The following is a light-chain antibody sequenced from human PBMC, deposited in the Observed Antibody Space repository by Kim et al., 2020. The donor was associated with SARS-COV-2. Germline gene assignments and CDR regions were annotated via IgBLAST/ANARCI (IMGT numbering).Light chain of an antibody. CDR1: KLGDKY. CDR2: QDR. Sequence: SYELTQPPSVSVSPGQTASITCSGDKLGDKYACWYQQKAGQSPVLVIYQDRKRPSGIPERFSGSNSGNTATLTISGTQAMDEADYYCQAWDSSFVVFGGGTKLTVL. V-gene: IGLV3-1*01. J-gene: IGLJ2*01. CDR3: QAWDSSFVV.